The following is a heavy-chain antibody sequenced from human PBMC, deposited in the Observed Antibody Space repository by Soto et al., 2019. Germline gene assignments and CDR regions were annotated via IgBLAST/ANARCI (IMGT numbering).Heavy chain of an antibody. CDR2: INAGNGNT. CDR3: ASLPEDTSQTQGFVDY. D-gene: IGHD2-15*01. CDR1: GYTFTSYA. V-gene: IGHV1-3*01. J-gene: IGHJ4*02. Sequence: ASVKVSCKASGYTFTSYAMHWVRQAPGQRLEWMGWINAGNGNTKYSQKFQGRVTITRDTSASTAYMELSSLRSEDTAVYYCASLPEDTSQTQGFVDYWGQGTLVTVSS.